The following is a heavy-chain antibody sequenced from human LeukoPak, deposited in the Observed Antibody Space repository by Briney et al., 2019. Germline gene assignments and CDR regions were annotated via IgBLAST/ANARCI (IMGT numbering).Heavy chain of an antibody. V-gene: IGHV1-2*02. J-gene: IGHJ4*02. D-gene: IGHD3-22*01. CDR2: LNPNSGGT. CDR3: ARDSHNYDSSGYYPIDY. Sequence: ASVKVFCKASGYTFTGYYMHWVRQAPGQGLEWMGGLNPNSGGTNYEQKFQGRVTMTRDTSISTAYMELSRLRSDDTAVYYCARDSHNYDSSGYYPIDYWGQGTLVTVSS. CDR1: GYTFTGYY.